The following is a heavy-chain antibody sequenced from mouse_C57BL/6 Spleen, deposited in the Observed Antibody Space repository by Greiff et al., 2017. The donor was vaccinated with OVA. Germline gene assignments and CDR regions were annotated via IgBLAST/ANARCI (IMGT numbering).Heavy chain of an antibody. CDR3: AKRWVYYAMDY. Sequence: VMLVESGAELMKPGASVKLSCKATGYTFTGYWIEWVKQRPGHGLEWIGEILPGSGSTNYNEKFKGKATFTTDTSSNTANMQLSSLTTEDSDFYYCAKRWVYYAMDYWGQGTSVTVSS. CDR1: GYTFTGYW. V-gene: IGHV1-9*01. J-gene: IGHJ4*01. D-gene: IGHD2-3*01. CDR2: ILPGSGST.